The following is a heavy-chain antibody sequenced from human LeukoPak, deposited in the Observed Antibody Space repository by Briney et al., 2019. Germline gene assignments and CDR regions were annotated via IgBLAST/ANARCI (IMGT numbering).Heavy chain of an antibody. CDR1: GFTFSSYG. J-gene: IGHJ4*02. Sequence: TGGSLRLSCAASGFTFSSYGMHWVRQAPGKGLEWVAVISYDGSNKYYADSVKGRFTISRDNSKNTLYLQMNSLRAEDTAVYYCTLVTAKTYYFDYWGQGTLVTVSS. D-gene: IGHD3-9*01. V-gene: IGHV3-30*03. CDR3: TLVTAKTYYFDY. CDR2: ISYDGSNK.